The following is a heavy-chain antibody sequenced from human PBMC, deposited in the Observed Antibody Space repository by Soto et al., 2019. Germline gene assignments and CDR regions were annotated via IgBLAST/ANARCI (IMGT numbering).Heavy chain of an antibody. Sequence: QITLKESGPTLLNPTQPLTLTCSFSGFSLSATGVGVGWVRQPRGQALEFLALIYWDDDQKFRPSLRNRLTITKDTSKNEVVLTMTNMDSVDSGTYYCVHTPNYRLGGLHYWGRGTLVTVSS. CDR3: VHTPNYRLGGLHY. CDR2: IYWDDDQ. J-gene: IGHJ4*02. CDR1: GFSLSATGVG. V-gene: IGHV2-5*02. D-gene: IGHD1-7*01.